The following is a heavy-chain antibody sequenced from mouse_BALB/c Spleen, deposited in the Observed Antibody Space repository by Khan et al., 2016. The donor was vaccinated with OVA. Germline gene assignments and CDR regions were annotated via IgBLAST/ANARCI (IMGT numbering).Heavy chain of an antibody. CDR3: TRHRGYYNSNPYVDY. V-gene: IGHV5-6-4*01. CDR2: ISTGGSYT. Sequence: EVELVESGGGLVRPGGSLKLSCAASGFSFSTYSMSWVRQTPEKRLEWVATISTGGSYTYYPDSVRGRFTISRDNAKNTLYLQMSSLKSEDTAMYYCTRHRGYYNSNPYVDYWGQGTTLTVSS. J-gene: IGHJ2*01. D-gene: IGHD2-5*01. CDR1: GFSFSTYS.